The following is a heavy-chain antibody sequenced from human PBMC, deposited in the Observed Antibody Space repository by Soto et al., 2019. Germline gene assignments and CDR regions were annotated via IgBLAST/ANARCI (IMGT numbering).Heavy chain of an antibody. CDR2: ISYDGSNK. J-gene: IGHJ4*02. D-gene: IGHD6-13*01. CDR3: AKDRAAGFDY. CDR1: GFTFSSYG. Sequence: QVQLVESGGGVVQPGRSLRLSCAASGFTFSSYGMHWVRQAPGKGLEWVAVISYDGSNKYYADSVKGRFTISRDNSKNTLYLQMNSLRAEDTAVYYWAKDRAAGFDYWGQGTLVTVSS. V-gene: IGHV3-30*18.